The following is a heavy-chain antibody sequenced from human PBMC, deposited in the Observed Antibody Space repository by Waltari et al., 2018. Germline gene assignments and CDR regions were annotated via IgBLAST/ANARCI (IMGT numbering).Heavy chain of an antibody. V-gene: IGHV4-34*01. CDR3: ARGLFTDCSGGSCYSGWFDP. Sequence: QVQLQQWGAGLLKPSETLSLTCAVYGWSFSGYYWSWIRQPPGTGLEWIWEINHSGSTNYNPSLKSRVTISVDTSKNQFSLKLSSVTAADTAVYYCARGLFTDCSGGSCYSGWFDPWGQGTLVTVSS. CDR1: GWSFSGYY. D-gene: IGHD2-15*01. J-gene: IGHJ5*02. CDR2: INHSGST.